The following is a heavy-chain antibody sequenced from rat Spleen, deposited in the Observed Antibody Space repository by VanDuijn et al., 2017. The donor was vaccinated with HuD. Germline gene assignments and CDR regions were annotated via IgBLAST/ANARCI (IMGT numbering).Heavy chain of an antibody. D-gene: IGHD1-5*01. J-gene: IGHJ1*01. CDR2: IKHGDFTP. Sequence: EVQLVESGGGLVQPGNSLKLSCAASGFTFSDYAMAWVRQSPKKGLEWVATIKHGDFTPYYRDSVTGRFTISRDDGESTLFLQMNSLRSEDTATYYCVRLYNNHGYWFFDFWGPGTMVTVSS. CDR1: GFTFSDYA. V-gene: IGHV5-17*01. CDR3: VRLYNNHGYWFFDF.